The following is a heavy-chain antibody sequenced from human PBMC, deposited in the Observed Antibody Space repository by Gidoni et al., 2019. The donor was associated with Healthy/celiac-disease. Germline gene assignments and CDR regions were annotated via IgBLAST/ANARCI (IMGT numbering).Heavy chain of an antibody. Sequence: QVQLVQSGAEVKKPGASVKVSCKASGYTFTGCYMHWVGQAPGQGLEWLGWINRNSGGKNYEQKFEGRVTMTRETYISTADMELSRLGSDDTAVYYCARASTWIQLWLLGYWGQGTLVTVSS. D-gene: IGHD5-18*01. CDR1: GYTFTGCY. V-gene: IGHV1-2*02. CDR3: ARASTWIQLWLLGY. J-gene: IGHJ4*02. CDR2: INRNSGGK.